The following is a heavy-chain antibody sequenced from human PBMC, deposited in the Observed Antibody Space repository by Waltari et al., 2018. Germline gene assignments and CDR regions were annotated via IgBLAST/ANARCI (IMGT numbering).Heavy chain of an antibody. D-gene: IGHD1-26*01. CDR2: IIPIFGTP. CDR3: ARRNLGFAFDV. CDR1: GGTFGTYS. V-gene: IGHV1-69*12. Sequence: QVHLVQSGGEVKKPGSSMKVSCKASGGTFGTYSIAWVRQAAGQGLGWLVGIIPIFGTPPYAQNFQGRITLTADASTTTAYLELTGLTSDDTAIYYCARRNLGFAFDVWGQGTLVTVSS. J-gene: IGHJ3*01.